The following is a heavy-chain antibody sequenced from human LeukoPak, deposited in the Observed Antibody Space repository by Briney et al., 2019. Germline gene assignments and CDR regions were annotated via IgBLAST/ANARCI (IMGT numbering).Heavy chain of an antibody. D-gene: IGHD3-22*01. CDR1: GYSFTTYW. CDR3: AVNHGSSSYSYDY. Sequence: TGESLKISCKASGYSFTTYWIAWVRQMPGKGLEWMGSIYPGDSDTKYSPSFQGQVTISADKSITTAYLQWSSLKASDTAIYYCAVNHGSSSYSYDYWGQGILVTVSS. V-gene: IGHV5-51*01. CDR2: IYPGDSDT. J-gene: IGHJ4*02.